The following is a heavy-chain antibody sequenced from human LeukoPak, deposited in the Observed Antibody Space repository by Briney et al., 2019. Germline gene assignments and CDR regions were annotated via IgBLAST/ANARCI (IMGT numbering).Heavy chain of an antibody. CDR1: GGTFSSYA. CDR3: ARVWGFWSGYFVGDNWFDP. CDR2: MNPNSGNT. J-gene: IGHJ5*02. V-gene: IGHV1-8*02. Sequence: ASVKVSCKASGGTFSSYAISWVRQATGQGLEWMGWMNPNSGNTGYAQKFQGRVTMTRNTSISTAYMELSSLRSEDTAVYYCARVWGFWSGYFVGDNWFDPWGQGTLVTVSS. D-gene: IGHD3-3*01.